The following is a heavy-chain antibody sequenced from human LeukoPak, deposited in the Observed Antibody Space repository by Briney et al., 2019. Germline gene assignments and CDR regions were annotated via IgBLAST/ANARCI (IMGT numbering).Heavy chain of an antibody. CDR2: IYPNSGGT. Sequence: ASVKVSCKASGYTFTGHYMHWVRQAPGQGLEWMGWIYPNSGGTNYAQKFQGRVTMTRDTSISTAYMELSRLTSDDTATFYCARDGLGIEYWGQGTLVTVSS. J-gene: IGHJ4*02. CDR1: GYTFTGHY. CDR3: ARDGLGIEY. D-gene: IGHD6-6*01. V-gene: IGHV1-2*02.